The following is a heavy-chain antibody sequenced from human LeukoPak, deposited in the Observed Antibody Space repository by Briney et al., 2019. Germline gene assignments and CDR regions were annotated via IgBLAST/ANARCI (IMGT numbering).Heavy chain of an antibody. CDR1: GYSFTSYW. J-gene: IGHJ5*02. CDR3: ARIGSSSWYPNYNWFDP. Sequence: QSLNISSKGSGYSFTSYWIGWVRQMPGKGLEWMGIIYPGDSDTRYSPSFQGQATLSAHKSISTAYLQWSSLKASDPSMYYCARIGSSSWYPNYNWFDPWGQGTLVTVSS. D-gene: IGHD6-13*01. V-gene: IGHV5-51*01. CDR2: IYPGDSDT.